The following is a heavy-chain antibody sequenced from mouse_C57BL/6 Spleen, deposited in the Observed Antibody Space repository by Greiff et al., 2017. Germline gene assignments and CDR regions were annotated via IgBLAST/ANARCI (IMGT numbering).Heavy chain of an antibody. J-gene: IGHJ4*01. CDR2: INPSSGYT. D-gene: IGHD2-12*01. Sequence: VQLQESGAELAKPGASVKLSCKASGYTFTSYWMHWVKQRPGQGLEWIGYINPSSGYTKYNQKFKDKATLTADKSSSTAYMQLSSLAYEDSAVYDWARSPCAYDEGAYAMDYWGQGTSVTVSS. CDR1: GYTFTSYW. CDR3: ARSPCAYDEGAYAMDY. V-gene: IGHV1-7*01.